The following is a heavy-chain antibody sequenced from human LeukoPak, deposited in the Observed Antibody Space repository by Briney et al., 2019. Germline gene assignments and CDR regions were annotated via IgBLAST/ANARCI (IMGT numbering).Heavy chain of an antibody. D-gene: IGHD3-10*01. J-gene: IGHJ6*03. Sequence: GGSLRLSCAASGFAFSSYGMYWVRQAPGKGLEWVAFTRYDGSNKYYADSVKGRFTISRDNSKNTLYLKMNSLRAEDTAVYYCAKESLWFGEFNYYYYMDVWGKGTTVTVSS. CDR1: GFAFSSYG. V-gene: IGHV3-30*02. CDR3: AKESLWFGEFNYYYYMDV. CDR2: TRYDGSNK.